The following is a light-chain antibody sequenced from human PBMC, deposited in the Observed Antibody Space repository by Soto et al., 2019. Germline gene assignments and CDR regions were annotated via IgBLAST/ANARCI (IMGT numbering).Light chain of an antibody. J-gene: IGLJ1*01. CDR1: NSNIGSNT. V-gene: IGLV1-44*01. CDR2: YDN. Sequence: QSVLTQPPSASGTPGQRVTISCSGSNSNIGSNTVNWYQQLPGTAPKLLIYYDNLRPSGVPDRISGSKSGTSAYLDISGLQSDDEADYYCAAWDDSLNGRVFGTGTKLTVL. CDR3: AAWDDSLNGRV.